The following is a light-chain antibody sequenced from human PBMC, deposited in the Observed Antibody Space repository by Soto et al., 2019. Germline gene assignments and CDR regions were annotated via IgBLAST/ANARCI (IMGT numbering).Light chain of an antibody. V-gene: IGKV1-39*01. J-gene: IGKJ4*01. CDR3: QESYISPAVS. CDR1: QNIDNY. Sequence: DIQMTQSPSSLSASLGDRVTITCRASQNIDNYLNWYQQKPGKAPKLLIYATSTLQSGVPSRFSGSGSGTEFTLTISSLQAEDFATYCCQESYISPAVSFGGGTKVVIK. CDR2: ATS.